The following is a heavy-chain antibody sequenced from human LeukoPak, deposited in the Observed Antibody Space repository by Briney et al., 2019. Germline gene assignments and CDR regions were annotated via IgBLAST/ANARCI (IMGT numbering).Heavy chain of an antibody. CDR3: AKRGVVIRVILVGFHKEAYYFDS. J-gene: IGHJ4*02. Sequence: GGSLRLSWAAAGFTFGSYGMSWVRQAPGKGMEWVSFITPNADRTSYADSVKGRFTISRDNPKNTLYLQMNSLRAEDTAVYFCAKRGVVIRVILVGFHKEAYYFDSWGQGALVTVSS. CDR1: GFTFGSYG. CDR2: ITPNADRT. D-gene: IGHD3-22*01. V-gene: IGHV3-23*01.